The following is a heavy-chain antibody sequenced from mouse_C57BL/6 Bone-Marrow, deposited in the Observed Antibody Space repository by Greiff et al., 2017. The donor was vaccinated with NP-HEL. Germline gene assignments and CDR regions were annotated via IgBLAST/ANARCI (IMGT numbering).Heavy chain of an antibody. V-gene: IGHV5-2*03. D-gene: IGHD2-12*01. CDR3: ARRGLRRYWYFDV. CDR1: EYEFPSHD. Sequence: EVKLMESGGGLVQPGESLKLSCESNEYEFPSHDMSWVRKTPEKRLELVAAINSDGGSTYYPDTMEGRFIISRDNTKKTPYLQMSSLRSEDTALYYCARRGLRRYWYFDVWGTGTTVTVSS. CDR2: INSDGGST. J-gene: IGHJ1*03.